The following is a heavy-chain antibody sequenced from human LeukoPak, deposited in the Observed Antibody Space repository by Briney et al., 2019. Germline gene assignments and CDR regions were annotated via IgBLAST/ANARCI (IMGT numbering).Heavy chain of an antibody. D-gene: IGHD3-22*01. CDR3: ARAGGSSGYYDWFDP. Sequence: SQTLSLTCAVSGGSISSGGYSWSWIRQLPGKGLEWIGYIYHSGSTYYNPSLKSRVTISVDRSKNQFSLKLSSVTAADTAVYYCARAGGSSGYYDWFDPWGQGTLVTVSS. CDR1: GGSISSGGYS. CDR2: IYHSGST. J-gene: IGHJ5*02. V-gene: IGHV4-30-2*01.